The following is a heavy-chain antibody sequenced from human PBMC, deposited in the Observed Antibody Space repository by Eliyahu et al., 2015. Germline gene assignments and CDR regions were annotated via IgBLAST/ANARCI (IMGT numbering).Heavy chain of an antibody. CDR3: AQNRPAVDIMFNY. CDR2: ITNSGGDT. D-gene: IGHD3-16*01. CDR1: GFTFGNHP. V-gene: IGHV3-23*01. Sequence: EVQLLESGGALVQPGGSLXLSCVVSGFTFGNHPMSWVRQTPGRGLEWVSSITNSGGDTYYADSVKGRFTISRDNSQNTLFLHLTSLRDEDTALYYCAQNRPAVDIMFNYWGQGTLVTVAS. J-gene: IGHJ4*02.